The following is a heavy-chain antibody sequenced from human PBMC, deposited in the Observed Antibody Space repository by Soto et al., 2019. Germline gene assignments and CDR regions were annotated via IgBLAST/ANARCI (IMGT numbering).Heavy chain of an antibody. CDR3: ARQHCSSTSCFNYYYYGMDV. V-gene: IGHV5-51*01. CDR1: GYSFTSYW. Sequence: GESLKISCKGSGYSFTSYWIGWVRQMPGKGLEWMGIIYPGDSDTRYSPSFQGQVTISADKSISTAYLQWSSLKASDTAMYYCARQHCSSTSCFNYYYYGMDVWGQWTTVTVSS. J-gene: IGHJ6*02. D-gene: IGHD2-2*01. CDR2: IYPGDSDT.